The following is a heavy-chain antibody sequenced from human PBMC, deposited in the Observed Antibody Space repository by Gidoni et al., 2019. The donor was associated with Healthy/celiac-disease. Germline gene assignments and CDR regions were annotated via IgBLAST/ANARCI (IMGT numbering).Heavy chain of an antibody. J-gene: IGHJ4*02. CDR1: GFTFSSYA. Sequence: EVQLLESGGGLVQPGGSLRLSCAASGFTFSSYAMSWVRQAPGKGLEWVSAISGSGGSTYYADSVKGRFTISRDNSKNTLYLQMNSLRAEDTAVYYCAKDPMVRGVIPTYFDYWGQGTLVTVSS. V-gene: IGHV3-23*01. CDR2: ISGSGGST. CDR3: AKDPMVRGVIPTYFDY. D-gene: IGHD3-10*01.